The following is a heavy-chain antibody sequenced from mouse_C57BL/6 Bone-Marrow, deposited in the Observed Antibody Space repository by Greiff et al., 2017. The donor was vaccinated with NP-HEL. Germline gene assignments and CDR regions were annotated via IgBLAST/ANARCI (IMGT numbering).Heavy chain of an antibody. CDR1: GVDFSRYW. CDR3: ARPYRGYFDV. Sequence: ASGVDFSRYWMSWVRRAPGKGLEWIGEINPDSSTINYAPSLKDKFIITRDNAKNTLYLQMSKVRSEDTALYYCARPYRGYFDVWGTGTTVTVSS. CDR2: INPDSSTI. J-gene: IGHJ1*03. V-gene: IGHV4-1*01.